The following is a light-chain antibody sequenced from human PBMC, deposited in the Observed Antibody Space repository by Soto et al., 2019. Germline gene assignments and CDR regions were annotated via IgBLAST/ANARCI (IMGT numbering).Light chain of an antibody. Sequence: DIQMTQSPSSLSAYVGDRVTITCLASQSISSYLNWYQQKPGKAPNLLIYTTSSLESGVPSRFSGSGSGTDFTLTISSLQPEDFATYFCQQSYSRARTFGQGPKVDLK. V-gene: IGKV1-39*01. CDR3: QQSYSRART. CDR2: TTS. CDR1: QSISSY. J-gene: IGKJ1*01.